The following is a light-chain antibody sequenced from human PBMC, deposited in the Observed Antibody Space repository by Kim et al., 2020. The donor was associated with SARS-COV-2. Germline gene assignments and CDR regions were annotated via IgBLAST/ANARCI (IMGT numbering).Light chain of an antibody. V-gene: IGKV3-20*01. CDR1: QSLSRPY. CDR3: QQYGRCPMT. Sequence: EFVLTQSPGTLSLSTGETAALSCRASQSLSRPYLAWYQQKPGQAPRLLISGASSRATGIPDRFSGSGSGTDFALTSSRLRRGDFAVYYWQQYGRCPMTVGEGTRLEIK. CDR2: GAS. J-gene: IGKJ5*01.